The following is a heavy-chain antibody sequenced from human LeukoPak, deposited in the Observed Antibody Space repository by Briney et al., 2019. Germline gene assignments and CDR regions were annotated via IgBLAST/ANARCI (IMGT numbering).Heavy chain of an antibody. CDR1: GYSISSGYY. CDR2: IYHSGST. D-gene: IGHD5-18*01. V-gene: IGHV4-38-2*02. CDR3: ATSVSYSGLNY. Sequence: PSETLSLTCTVSGYSISSGYYWGWIRQPPGKGLEWIGSIYHSGSTYYNPSLKSRVTISVDTSKNQFSLKLSSVTAADTAVYYCATSVSYSGLNYWGQGTLVTVSS. J-gene: IGHJ4*02.